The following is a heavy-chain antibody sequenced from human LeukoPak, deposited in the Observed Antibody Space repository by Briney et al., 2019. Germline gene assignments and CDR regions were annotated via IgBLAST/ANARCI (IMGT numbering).Heavy chain of an antibody. D-gene: IGHD6-13*01. J-gene: IGHJ4*02. CDR2: INPNSGGT. CDR1: GYTFTGYY. Sequence: ASVKVSCKASGYTFTGYYMHWVRQAPGRGLEWMGWINPNSGGTNYAQKFQGWVTMTRDTSISTAYMELSRLRSDDTAVYYCASSSSSWYGLSFDYWGQGTPVTVSS. V-gene: IGHV1-2*04. CDR3: ASSSSSWYGLSFDY.